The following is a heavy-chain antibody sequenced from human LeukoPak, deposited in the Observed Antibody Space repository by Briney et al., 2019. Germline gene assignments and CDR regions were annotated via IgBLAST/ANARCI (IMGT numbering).Heavy chain of an antibody. D-gene: IGHD6-13*01. J-gene: IGHJ4*02. Sequence: SETLSLTCTVSGGSISSSSYYWGWIRQPPGRGLEWIGSFYYSGSTYYNPSLRSRVTISVDTSKNQFSLRLSSVTATNTAVYYCARRLAGTEDYWGQGTLVTVSS. CDR3: ARRLAGTEDY. V-gene: IGHV4-39*01. CDR1: GGSISSSSYY. CDR2: FYYSGST.